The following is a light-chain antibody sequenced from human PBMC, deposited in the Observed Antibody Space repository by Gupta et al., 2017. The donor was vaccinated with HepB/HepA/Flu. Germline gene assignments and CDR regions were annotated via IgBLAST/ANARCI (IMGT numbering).Light chain of an antibody. Sequence: EIVMTQSPGTLSVSPGERATLSCRASQSVSSNLAWYQQKPGQAPRLLIYGASTRATGIPARFSGSGSGTEFTLTISSLQSEDFEVYYCQQYNDWPFTVGPGTKVDIK. CDR1: QSVSSN. CDR2: GAS. V-gene: IGKV3-15*01. CDR3: QQYNDWPFT. J-gene: IGKJ3*01.